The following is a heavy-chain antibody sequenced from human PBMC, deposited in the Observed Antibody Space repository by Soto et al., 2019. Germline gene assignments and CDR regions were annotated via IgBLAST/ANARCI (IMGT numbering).Heavy chain of an antibody. J-gene: IGHJ4*02. CDR3: AKDSLRRSGSYFNPFDY. Sequence: EVQLLESGGGLVQPGGSLRLSCAASGFTFSSYAMSWVRQAPGKGLEWVSAISGSGGSTYYADSVKGRFTISRDNSKNTLYLQMNSLRAEDTAVYYCAKDSLRRSGSYFNPFDYWGQGTLVTVSS. CDR1: GFTFSSYA. V-gene: IGHV3-23*01. CDR2: ISGSGGST. D-gene: IGHD1-26*01.